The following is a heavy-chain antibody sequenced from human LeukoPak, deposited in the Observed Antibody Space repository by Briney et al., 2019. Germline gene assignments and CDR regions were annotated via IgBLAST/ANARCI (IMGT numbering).Heavy chain of an antibody. CDR2: ISYDGSNK. CDR3: ARDDYGDYHFDY. D-gene: IGHD4-17*01. V-gene: IGHV3-30-3*01. J-gene: IGHJ4*02. Sequence: TGGSLRLSCAASGFTFSSYAMHWVRQAPGKGLEWVAVISYDGSNKYYADSVKGRFTISRDNSKNTLYLQMNSLRAEDTAVYYCARDDYGDYHFDYWGQGTLVTVSS. CDR1: GFTFSSYA.